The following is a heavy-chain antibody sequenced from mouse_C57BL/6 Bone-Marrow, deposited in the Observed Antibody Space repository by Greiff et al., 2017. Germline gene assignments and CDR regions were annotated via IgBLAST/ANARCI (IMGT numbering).Heavy chain of an antibody. Sequence: VQLQQSGAELVRPGASVKLSCTASGFNFKDYYIHWVKQRPEQGLEWIGWIDPEIGDTEYASKFQGKATITSDTSSNTAYLQLSSLTSEDTAVYYCSSFDGNYFDFWGQGTPLTVAS. D-gene: IGHD2-3*01. CDR1: GFNFKDYY. CDR3: SSFDGNYFDF. V-gene: IGHV14-4*01. CDR2: IDPEIGDT. J-gene: IGHJ2*01.